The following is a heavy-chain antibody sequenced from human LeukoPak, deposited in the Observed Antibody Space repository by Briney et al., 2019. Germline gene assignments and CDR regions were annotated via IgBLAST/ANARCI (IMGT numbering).Heavy chain of an antibody. J-gene: IGHJ6*02. Sequence: GSLRLSCAASGFTFSSYSMNWVRQAPGKGLEWVSSISSSSSYIYYADSVKGRFTISRDNAKNSLYLQMNSLRAEDTAVYYCARASYGSGINYYYYYGMDVWGQGTTVTVSS. D-gene: IGHD3-10*01. CDR3: ARASYGSGINYYYYYGMDV. V-gene: IGHV3-21*01. CDR2: ISSSSSYI. CDR1: GFTFSSYS.